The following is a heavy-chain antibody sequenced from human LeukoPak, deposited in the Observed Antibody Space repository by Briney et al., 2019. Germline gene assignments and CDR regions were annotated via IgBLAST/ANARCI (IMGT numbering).Heavy chain of an antibody. D-gene: IGHD2-21*01. CDR2: ISGSSGST. J-gene: IGHJ3*02. CDR3: VLFGDFESPDGFDI. Sequence: GGTLRLSCAAPGFSFSGYGMSWVRQAPGKGLEWVSAISGSSGSTYYADSVQGRYTISRDNSKTTLYLQMNSLRAGDTAVYFCVLFGDFESPDGFDIWGQGTMVTVSS. CDR1: GFSFSGYG. V-gene: IGHV3-23*01.